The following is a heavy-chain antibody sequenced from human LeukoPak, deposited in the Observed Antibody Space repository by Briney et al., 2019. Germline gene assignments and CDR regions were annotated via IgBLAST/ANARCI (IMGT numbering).Heavy chain of an antibody. CDR1: GGSFSGYY. D-gene: IGHD4-17*01. J-gene: IGHJ4*02. CDR3: ARDSGHGAQRRFDY. Sequence: SETLSLTCAVYGGSFSGYYWSWIRQPPGKGLEWIGEINHSGSTNYNPSLKSRVTISVDTSKNQFSLKLSSMTAADTAVYYCARDSGHGAQRRFDYWGQGTLVTVSS. CDR2: INHSGST. V-gene: IGHV4-34*01.